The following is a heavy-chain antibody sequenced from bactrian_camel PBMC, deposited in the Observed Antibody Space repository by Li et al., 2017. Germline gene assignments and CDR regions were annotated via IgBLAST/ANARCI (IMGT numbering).Heavy chain of an antibody. CDR1: KDANSERC. CDR3: AADIDYGLGRLEDEKDFGY. V-gene: IGHV3S53*01. J-gene: IGHJ6*01. D-gene: IGHD4*01. CDR2: IYRNGAT. Sequence: HVQLVESGGGSVQAGGSLMLSCAASKDANSERCMGWFRQAPGKEREGVAAIYRNGATIYEDSVKGRFTISRDNAKKTLYLQMNNLKPGDTAVYYCAADIDYGLGRLEDEKDFGYWGQGTQVTVS.